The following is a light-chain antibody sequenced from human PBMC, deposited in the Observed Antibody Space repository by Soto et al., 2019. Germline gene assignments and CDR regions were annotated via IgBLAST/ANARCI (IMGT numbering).Light chain of an antibody. V-gene: IGLV2-23*01. CDR1: SSDVGSYNL. CDR3: CSYAGSSTYAV. CDR2: EGS. J-gene: IGLJ7*01. Sequence: QSALTQPASVSGSPGQSITISCTGTSSDVGSYNLVSWYQQHPGKAPKLMIYEGSKRPSGVSNRFSGSKSGNTASLTISVLQAEDEADYYCCSYAGSSTYAVFGGGTQLTVL.